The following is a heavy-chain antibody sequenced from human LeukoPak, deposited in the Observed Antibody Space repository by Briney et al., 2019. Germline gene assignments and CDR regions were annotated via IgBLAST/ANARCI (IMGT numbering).Heavy chain of an antibody. CDR1: GFTFDDYA. CDR2: ISWNSGSI. CDR3: AKGIPYYYDSSGYYLFDY. D-gene: IGHD3-22*01. V-gene: IGHV3-9*01. J-gene: IGHJ4*02. Sequence: GGSLRLSCVASGFTFDDYAMHWVRQAPAKGLEWVSGISWNSGSIGYADSVKGRFTISRDNAKNSLYLQMNSLRAEDTALYYCAKGIPYYYDSSGYYLFDYWGQGTLVTVSS.